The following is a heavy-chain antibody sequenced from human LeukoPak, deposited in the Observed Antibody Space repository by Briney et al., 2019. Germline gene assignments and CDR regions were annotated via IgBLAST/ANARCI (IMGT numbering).Heavy chain of an antibody. D-gene: IGHD2-15*01. CDR2: ISAYNGNT. Sequence: ASVKVSCKASGYTFTSYGISWVRQAPGQGLEWMGWISAYNGNTNYAQKLQGRVTMTTDTSTSTAYMELRSLRPDDTAVYYCARDPVVASAGPTFDYWGQGTLATVSS. CDR3: ARDPVVASAGPTFDY. CDR1: GYTFTSYG. J-gene: IGHJ4*02. V-gene: IGHV1-18*01.